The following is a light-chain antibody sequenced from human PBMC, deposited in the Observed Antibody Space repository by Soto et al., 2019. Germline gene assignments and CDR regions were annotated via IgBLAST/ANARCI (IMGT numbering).Light chain of an antibody. CDR2: QDS. V-gene: IGLV3-27*01. CDR3: YSAADNNRV. J-gene: IGLJ3*02. Sequence: SYELTQPSSVSVSPGQTARITFSGDVLAKKYARWFQQKPGQAPVLVIYQDSERPSGIPERFSGSSSGTTVTLTISGAQVEDEADYYCYSAADNNRVFGGGTKVTVL. CDR1: VLAKKY.